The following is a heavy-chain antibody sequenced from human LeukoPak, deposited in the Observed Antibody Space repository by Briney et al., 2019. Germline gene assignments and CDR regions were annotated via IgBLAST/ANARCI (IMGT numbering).Heavy chain of an antibody. Sequence: GGSLRLSCAASGFTFSDYYMSWIRQAPGRGLEWVSYISSSGSTIYYADSVKGRFTISRDNAKNSLYLQMNSLRAEDTAVYYCARDNYYDSSGFDYWGQGTLVTVSS. J-gene: IGHJ4*02. CDR2: ISSSGSTI. V-gene: IGHV3-11*01. CDR1: GFTFSDYY. D-gene: IGHD3-22*01. CDR3: ARDNYYDSSGFDY.